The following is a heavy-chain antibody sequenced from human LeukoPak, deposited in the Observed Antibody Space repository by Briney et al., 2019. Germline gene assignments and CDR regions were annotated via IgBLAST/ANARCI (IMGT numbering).Heavy chain of an antibody. CDR1: GYRFTSYW. CDR2: IYPGDSDT. D-gene: IGHD5-18*01. Sequence: GESLKISFKGSGYRFTSYWIGWVRPMPGKGLEWMGIIYPGDSDTRYSPSFQGQVTISADKSISTAYLQWSSLKASDTGMYYCARRQRYSYGRYYYYMDVWGKGTTVTVSS. J-gene: IGHJ6*03. CDR3: ARRQRYSYGRYYYYMDV. V-gene: IGHV5-51*01.